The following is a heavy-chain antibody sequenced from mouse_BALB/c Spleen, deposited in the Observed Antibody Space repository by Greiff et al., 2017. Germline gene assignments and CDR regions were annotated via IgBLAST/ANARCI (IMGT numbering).Heavy chain of an antibody. CDR2: ISSGGST. D-gene: IGHD2-14*01. J-gene: IGHJ3*01. CDR1: GFTFSSYA. Sequence: EVQRVESGGGLVKPGGSLKLSCAASGFTFSSYAMSWVRQTPEKRLEWVASISSGGSTYYPDSVKGRFTISRDNARNILYLQMSSLRSEDTAMYYCAREDYRSAWFAYWGQGTLVTVSA. CDR3: AREDYRSAWFAY. V-gene: IGHV5-6-5*01.